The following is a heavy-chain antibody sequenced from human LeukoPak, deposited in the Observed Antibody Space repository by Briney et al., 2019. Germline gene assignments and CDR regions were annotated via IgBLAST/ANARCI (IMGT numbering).Heavy chain of an antibody. J-gene: IGHJ3*02. V-gene: IGHV4-39*01. Sequence: PSETLSLTCTVSGGSISSCSCYWGWIRQPPGKGLEWIGSIYYGGSTHYNPSLKSRVTISVDTSKNQFSLKLSSVTAADTAVYYCARPAREGSSGRLDAFDIWGQGTTVTVSS. CDR1: GGSISSCSCY. CDR3: ARPAREGSSGRLDAFDI. D-gene: IGHD3-22*01. CDR2: IYYGGST.